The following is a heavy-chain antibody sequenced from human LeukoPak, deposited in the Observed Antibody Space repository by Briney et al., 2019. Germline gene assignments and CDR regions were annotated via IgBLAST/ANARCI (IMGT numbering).Heavy chain of an antibody. D-gene: IGHD3-10*01. V-gene: IGHV3-30-3*01. Sequence: GRSLRLSCAASGFTFSSYSIHWVRQAPGKGLEWVAFISNDGSNQCYADSVKGRFTISRDNSKNTLYLQMNSLRAEDTAVYYCARGPSYGAFDIWGQGTMVTVSS. CDR1: GFTFSSYS. CDR2: ISNDGSNQ. J-gene: IGHJ3*02. CDR3: ARGPSYGAFDI.